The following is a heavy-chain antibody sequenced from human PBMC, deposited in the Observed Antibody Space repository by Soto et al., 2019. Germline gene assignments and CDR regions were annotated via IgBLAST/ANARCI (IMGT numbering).Heavy chain of an antibody. CDR1: GFTFSSYG. J-gene: IGHJ6*02. CDR3: ARGAAQDYYYYGMDV. V-gene: IGHV3-33*01. Sequence: AGGSLRLSCAASGFTFSSYGMHWVRQAPGKGLEWVAVIWYDGSNKYYADSVKGRFTISRDNSKNTLYLQMNSLRAEGTAVYYCARGAAQDYYYYGMDVWGQGTTVTVPS. CDR2: IWYDGSNK.